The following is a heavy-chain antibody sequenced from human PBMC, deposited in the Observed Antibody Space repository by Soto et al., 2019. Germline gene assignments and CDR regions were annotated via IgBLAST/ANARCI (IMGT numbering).Heavy chain of an antibody. V-gene: IGHV1-18*01. CDR1: GYTFTSYG. D-gene: IGHD3-22*01. CDR3: ARVSNPVTIDSTPLRVFYEYWFDP. J-gene: IGHJ5*02. CDR2: ISAYNGNT. Sequence: ASVKVSCKASGYTFTSYGISWVRQAPGQGLEWMGWISAYNGNTNYAQKLQGRVTMTTDTSTSTAYMELRSLRSDDTAVYYCARVSNPVTIDSTPLRVFYEYWFDPWGQGTLVTVSS.